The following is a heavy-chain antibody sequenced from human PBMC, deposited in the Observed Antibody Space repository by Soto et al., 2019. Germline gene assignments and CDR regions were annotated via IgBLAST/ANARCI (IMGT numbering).Heavy chain of an antibody. CDR1: CCTFINAC. CDR3: TTDYDSSGYYGVVY. Sequence: PGGFLRVPCTASCCTFINACMNCVRQAQGKGLEWVGRIKSKTDGGTTDYAAPVKGRFTISRDDSKNTLYLQMNSLKTEDTAVYYCTTDYDSSGYYGVVYWGQGTLVTVYS. V-gene: IGHV3-15*07. J-gene: IGHJ4*02. CDR2: IKSKTDGGTT. D-gene: IGHD3-22*01.